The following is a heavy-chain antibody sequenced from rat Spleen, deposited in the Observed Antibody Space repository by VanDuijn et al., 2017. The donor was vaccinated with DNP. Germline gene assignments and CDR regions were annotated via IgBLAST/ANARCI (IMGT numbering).Heavy chain of an antibody. Sequence: QVQLKESGPGLVQPSQTLSLTCTVSGFSLTNYHVDWVRQPPGKGLEWIAGISSDGRTYYNSAVQSRLSISRDTSKSQVFLKMNSLQPEDTGTYYCARRHISGYGYFDYWGQGVMVTVSS. CDR3: ARRHISGYGYFDY. V-gene: IGHV2S12*01. CDR1: GFSLTNYH. CDR2: ISSDGRT. D-gene: IGHD4-3*01. J-gene: IGHJ2*01.